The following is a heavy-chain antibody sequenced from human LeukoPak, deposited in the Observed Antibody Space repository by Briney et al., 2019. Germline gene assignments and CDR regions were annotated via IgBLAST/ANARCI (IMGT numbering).Heavy chain of an antibody. D-gene: IGHD2-2*01. CDR2: ISSSSSYI. V-gene: IGHV3-21*01. CDR1: GFTFSSYS. CDR3: ARDLAGYCSRTSCSDV. J-gene: IGHJ6*04. Sequence: TGGSLRHSCAASGFTFSSYSMNSVRQAPGKGLEWVSSISSSSSYIYYADSVKGRFTISRDNAKNSLYLQMNSLRAEDTAVYYCARDLAGYCSRTSCSDVWGKGTTVTVSS.